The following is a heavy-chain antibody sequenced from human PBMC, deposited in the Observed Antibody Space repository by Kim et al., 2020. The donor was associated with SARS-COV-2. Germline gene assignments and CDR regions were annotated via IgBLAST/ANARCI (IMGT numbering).Heavy chain of an antibody. V-gene: IGHV1-18*01. CDR2: ISAYNGNT. D-gene: IGHD3-3*01. Sequence: ASVKVSCKASGYTFTSYGISWVRQAPGQGLEWMGWISAYNGNTNYAQKLQVRVTMTTDTSTSTAYMALTSLRSYDPAVYYCARFPPYYVFCSCFYTIDY. CDR1: GYTFTSYG. CDR3: ARFPPYYVFCSCFYTIDY. J-gene: IGHJ4*01.